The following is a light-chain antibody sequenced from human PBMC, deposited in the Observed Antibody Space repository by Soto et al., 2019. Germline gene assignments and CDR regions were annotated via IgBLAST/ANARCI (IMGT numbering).Light chain of an antibody. CDR1: ISDIGGYNY. CDR3: CSYVDTDTWV. V-gene: IGLV2-11*01. J-gene: IGLJ3*02. CDR2: GVS. Sequence: QSALTQPASVSGSPGQSITISCTGTISDIGGYNYVSWYQQYPGKAPKLMISGVSERPSGVPDRFSGSKSGNTASLTISGLQAEDEADYYCCSYVDTDTWVFGGGTKLTVL.